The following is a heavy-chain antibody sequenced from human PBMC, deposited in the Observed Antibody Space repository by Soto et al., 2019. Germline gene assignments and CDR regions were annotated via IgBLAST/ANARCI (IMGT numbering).Heavy chain of an antibody. D-gene: IGHD6-19*01. Sequence: PSQTLSLTCAISGDSVSSNSAAWNWIRQSPSRGLEWLGRTYYRSKWYNDYAVSVKSRITINPDTSKNQFSLQLNSVTPEDTAVYYCAVIAVAGRLAARSDDAFDIWGQGTMVTVSS. CDR3: AVIAVAGRLAARSDDAFDI. CDR1: GDSVSSNSAA. J-gene: IGHJ3*02. CDR2: TYYRSKWYN. V-gene: IGHV6-1*01.